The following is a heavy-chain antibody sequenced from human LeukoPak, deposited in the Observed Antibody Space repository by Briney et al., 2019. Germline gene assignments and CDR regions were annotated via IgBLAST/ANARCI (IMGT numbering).Heavy chain of an antibody. CDR2: IYSGGST. D-gene: IGHD3-3*01. CDR1: GFTVSSNY. V-gene: IGHV3-53*01. Sequence: GGSLRLSCAASGFTVSSNYMSWVRQAPGKGLEWVSFIYSGGSTYYADSVKGRFTISSDNSKNTLYLQMNSLRVEDTAVYYCARDPLWSGLLTTPDSLLPLDYWGQGTLVTVSS. CDR3: ARDPLWSGLLTTPDSLLPLDY. J-gene: IGHJ4*02.